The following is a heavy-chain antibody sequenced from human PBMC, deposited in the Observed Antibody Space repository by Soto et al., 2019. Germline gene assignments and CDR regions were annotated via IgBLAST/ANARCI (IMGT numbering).Heavy chain of an antibody. Sequence: SETLSLTCTVSGGSISSSNYFWDWIRQPPGKGLEWIANIYYSGNTYYNPSLKSRITISVDTSKNYFSLNLSSVTAADTAVYYCARQAGGGRHYYGMDVWGQGTTVTVSS. CDR2: IYYSGNT. J-gene: IGHJ6*02. D-gene: IGHD2-15*01. CDR3: ARQAGGGRHYYGMDV. V-gene: IGHV4-39*01. CDR1: GGSISSSNYF.